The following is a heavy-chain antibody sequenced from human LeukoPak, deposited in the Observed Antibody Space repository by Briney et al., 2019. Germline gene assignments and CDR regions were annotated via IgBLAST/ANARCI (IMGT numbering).Heavy chain of an antibody. CDR1: GFRFNTYW. D-gene: IGHD4/OR15-4a*01. J-gene: IGHJ4*02. V-gene: IGHV3-7*01. CDR2: IKQDGNEK. Sequence: GGSLRLSCAASGFRFNTYWMSWVRQAPGKGLEWVANIKQDGNEKYYADSVKGRFTISRDNGKNSLDLQMNSLRADDTAVYYCARDTLGEGEDANYAVYYFDYWGRGTMVTVSS. CDR3: ARDTLGEGEDANYAVYYFDY.